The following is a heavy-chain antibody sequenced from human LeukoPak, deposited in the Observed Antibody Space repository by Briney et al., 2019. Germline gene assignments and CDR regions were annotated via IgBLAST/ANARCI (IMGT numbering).Heavy chain of an antibody. CDR2: ISDDGTTR. CDR1: GFTFRSYG. D-gene: IGHD6-13*01. CDR3: AKEGAAGGKMQFCFDY. V-gene: IGHV3-30*18. Sequence: GRSLRLSCAASGFTFRSYGMHWVRQAPGKGLEWVAVISDDGTTRYYADSVKGRFTISRDNSKNTLFLEMNSLRAEDTAVYYCAKEGAAGGKMQFCFDYWGQGTLVTVSS. J-gene: IGHJ4*02.